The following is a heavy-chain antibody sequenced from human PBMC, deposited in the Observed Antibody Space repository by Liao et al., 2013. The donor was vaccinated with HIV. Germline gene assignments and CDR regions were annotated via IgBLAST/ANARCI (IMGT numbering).Heavy chain of an antibody. Sequence: QVQLQESGPGLVKPSQTLSLTCTVSGGSITSGTYYWGWIRQPAGKGLEWIGRVYTSGSTNYTPSLRSRVTISLDTSKNQFSLKLSSVTAADAAVYYCARDGGLQQQFGDAFDIWGQGTMVTVSS. CDR2: VYTSGST. V-gene: IGHV4-61*02. CDR1: GGSITSGTYY. D-gene: IGHD4-11*01. J-gene: IGHJ3*02. CDR3: ARDGGLQQQFGDAFDI.